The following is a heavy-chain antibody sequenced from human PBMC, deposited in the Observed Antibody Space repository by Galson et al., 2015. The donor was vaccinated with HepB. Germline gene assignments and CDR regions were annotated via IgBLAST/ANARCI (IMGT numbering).Heavy chain of an antibody. D-gene: IGHD5-18*01. CDR3: ARDLLGYSYGNDAFDI. CDR2: ISYDGSNK. CDR1: GFTFSSYT. Sequence: SLRLSCAASGFTFSSYTIHWVRQAPGKGLEWVAVISYDGSNKYYADSVKGRFTISRDNPKNTLYLQMNSLRAEDTAVYYCARDLLGYSYGNDAFDIWGQGTMVTVSS. V-gene: IGHV3-30-3*01. J-gene: IGHJ3*02.